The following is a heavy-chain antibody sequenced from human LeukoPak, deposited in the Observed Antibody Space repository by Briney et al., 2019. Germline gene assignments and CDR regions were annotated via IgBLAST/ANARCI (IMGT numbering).Heavy chain of an antibody. D-gene: IGHD3-9*01. CDR1: GYTFTSYG. J-gene: IGHJ4*02. CDR3: ARVNNSGYDILTGYFDY. CDR2: ISAYNGNT. Sequence: ASVKVSCKASGYTFTSYGISWVRQAPGQGLEWMGWISAYNGNTNYEQKLQGRVNMTTDTSTSTAYMEMRSVRSDDTGVYYCARVNNSGYDILTGYFDYWGQGTLVTVSS. V-gene: IGHV1-18*01.